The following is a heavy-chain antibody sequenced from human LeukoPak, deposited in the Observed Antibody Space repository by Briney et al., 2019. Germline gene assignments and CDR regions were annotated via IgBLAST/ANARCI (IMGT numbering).Heavy chain of an antibody. CDR3: AGNLGGDDYYLYGMDV. J-gene: IGHJ6*02. V-gene: IGHV4-4*07. D-gene: IGHD2-21*02. Sequence: SETLSLTCTVSGGSMSGYYWNWIRQPAGKGLEWIGRIYTTGGTNSNPSHKSRLIMSVDTSTNQFSLKMRFVTAADTAVYYCAGNLGGDDYYLYGMDVWGQGTTVTVSS. CDR1: GGSMSGYY. CDR2: IYTTGGT.